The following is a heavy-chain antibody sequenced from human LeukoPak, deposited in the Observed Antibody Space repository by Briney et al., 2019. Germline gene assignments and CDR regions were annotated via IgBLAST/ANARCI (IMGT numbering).Heavy chain of an antibody. CDR2: IYYSGST. D-gene: IGHD3-22*01. CDR3: ARHQTYYYESKGYDAFDI. CDR1: GGSISSSSYY. Sequence: SETLSLTCTVSGGSISSSSYYWGWIRQPPGKGLEWIGSIYYSGSTYYNPSLKSRVTISVDTSKNQFSLKLSSVTAADTAVYYCARHQTYYYESKGYDAFDIWGQGTMVTVSS. V-gene: IGHV4-39*01. J-gene: IGHJ3*02.